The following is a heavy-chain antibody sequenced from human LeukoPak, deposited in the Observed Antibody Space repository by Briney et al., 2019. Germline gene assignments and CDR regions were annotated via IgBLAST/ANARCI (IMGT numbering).Heavy chain of an antibody. V-gene: IGHV1-8*02. CDR1: GGTFSSYD. CDR3: ARGGVGYGDYEDVVDYYYYMDV. D-gene: IGHD4-17*01. CDR2: MNPNSGNT. Sequence: ASVKVSCKASGGTFSSYDINWVRQATGQGLEWMGWMNPNSGNTGYAQKFQGRVTMTRNTSISTAYMELSSLRSEDTAVYYCARGGVGYGDYEDVVDYYYYMDVWGKGTTVTISS. J-gene: IGHJ6*03.